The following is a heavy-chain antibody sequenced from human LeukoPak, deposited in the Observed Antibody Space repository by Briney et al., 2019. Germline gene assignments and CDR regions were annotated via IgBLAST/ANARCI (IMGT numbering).Heavy chain of an antibody. D-gene: IGHD6-19*01. J-gene: IGHJ4*02. V-gene: IGHV4-59*01. CDR2: IYYSGST. CDR3: AFSVAGTKREFDY. CDR1: GGSISSYY. Sequence: PSETLSLTCTVSGGSISSYYWSWIRQPAGKGLEWIGYIYYSGSTNYNPSLKSRVTISVDTSKNQFSLKLSSVTAADTAVYYCAFSVAGTKREFDYWGQGTLVTVSS.